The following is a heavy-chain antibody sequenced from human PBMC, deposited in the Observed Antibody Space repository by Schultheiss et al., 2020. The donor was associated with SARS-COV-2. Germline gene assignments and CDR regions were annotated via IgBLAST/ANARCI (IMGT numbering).Heavy chain of an antibody. J-gene: IGHJ4*02. Sequence: GGSLRLSCAASGFTFSSYEMNWVRQAPGKGLEWVSYISSSGSTIYYADSVKGRFTISRDNAKNSLYLQMNSLRAEDTAVYYCARGWDGVPDIRGYWGQGTLVTVSS. CDR3: ARGWDGVPDIRGY. D-gene: IGHD3-3*01. CDR2: ISSSGSTI. V-gene: IGHV3-48*03. CDR1: GFTFSSYE.